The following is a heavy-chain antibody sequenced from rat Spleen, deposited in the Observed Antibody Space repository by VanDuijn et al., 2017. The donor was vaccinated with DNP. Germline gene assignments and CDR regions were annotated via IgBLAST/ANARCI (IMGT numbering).Heavy chain of an antibody. Sequence: EVQLVESGGGLVLPGSPLEISCAASGFIFTSNWLNWIRQAPKKGLEWVATISSDGSDTYYRDSVKGRFTISRDNAKSTLYLQMDSLRSEDTATYYCAGRPPPTRGPFDYWGQGVTVTVSS. CDR2: ISSDGSDT. CDR3: AGRPPPTRGPFDY. CDR1: GFIFTSNW. D-gene: IGHD1-4*01. V-gene: IGHV5-7*01. J-gene: IGHJ2*01.